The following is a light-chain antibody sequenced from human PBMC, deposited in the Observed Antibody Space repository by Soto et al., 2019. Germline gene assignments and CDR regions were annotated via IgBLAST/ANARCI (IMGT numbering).Light chain of an antibody. Sequence: EIVLTQSPGTLSLSPGERATLSCRASQSVSSSYLAWYQQKPGQAPRLLIYATSNRATGIPDRFSGSGSGADFTLTISRLEPEDFAVYYCQQYGNFWTFGQGTKVEIK. J-gene: IGKJ1*01. CDR1: QSVSSSY. CDR2: ATS. V-gene: IGKV3-20*01. CDR3: QQYGNFWT.